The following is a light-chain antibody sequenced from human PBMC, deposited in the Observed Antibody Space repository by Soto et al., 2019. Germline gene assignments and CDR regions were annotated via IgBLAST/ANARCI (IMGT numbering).Light chain of an antibody. CDR1: SSNIGNNA. CDR2: YDD. J-gene: IGLJ3*02. Sequence: QSVLTQPPSVSEAPRQRVTISCSGSSSNIGNNAVNWYQQLPGKAPKLLIYYDDLLPSGVSDRFSGSKSGTSASLAITGLQAEDEADYYCQSHDSSLSAWVFGGGTKVTVL. V-gene: IGLV1-36*01. CDR3: QSHDSSLSAWV.